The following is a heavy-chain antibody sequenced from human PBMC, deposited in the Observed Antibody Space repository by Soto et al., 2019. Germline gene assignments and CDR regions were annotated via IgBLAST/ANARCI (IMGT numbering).Heavy chain of an antibody. D-gene: IGHD3-10*01. V-gene: IGHV4-34*01. CDR2: INHSGST. Sequence: SETLSLTCAVYGGSFSGYYWSWIRQPPGKGLEWIGEINHSGSTNYNPSLKSRVTISVDTSKNQFSLKLSSVTAADTAVYYCARTTMVDFSGRVDLRRDAFDIWGQGTMVTVSS. CDR1: GGSFSGYY. CDR3: ARTTMVDFSGRVDLRRDAFDI. J-gene: IGHJ3*02.